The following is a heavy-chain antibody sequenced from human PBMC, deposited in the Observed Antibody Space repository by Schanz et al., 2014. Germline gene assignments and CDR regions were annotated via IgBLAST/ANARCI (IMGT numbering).Heavy chain of an antibody. V-gene: IGHV3-53*01. CDR2: IYSGGST. D-gene: IGHD6-19*01. CDR1: GFTVSTNY. Sequence: EVQLVESGGGLIQPGGSLSLSCAVSGFTVSTNYMSWVRQAPGKGLEWVAVIYSGGSTFYTDSVKGRFTISRDNSKNTLYLQMNSLIAEDTAVYYCAKCIGWYGRCAFDIWGQGTMVTVSS. J-gene: IGHJ3*02. CDR3: AKCIGWYGRCAFDI.